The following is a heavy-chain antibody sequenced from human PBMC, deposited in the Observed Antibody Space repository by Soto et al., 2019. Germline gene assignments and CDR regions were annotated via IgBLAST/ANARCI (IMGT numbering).Heavy chain of an antibody. CDR1: GFTFSSYA. CDR3: AKDRHRYYYDSSAHEVSVSFAY. J-gene: IGHJ4*02. Sequence: PGGSLRLSCAASGFTFSSYAMSWVRQAPGKGLEWVSAISGSGGSTYYADSVKGRFTISRDNSKNTLYLQMNSLRAEDTAVYYCAKDRHRYYYDSSAHEVSVSFAYWGQGTLVTVSS. V-gene: IGHV3-23*01. D-gene: IGHD3-22*01. CDR2: ISGSGGST.